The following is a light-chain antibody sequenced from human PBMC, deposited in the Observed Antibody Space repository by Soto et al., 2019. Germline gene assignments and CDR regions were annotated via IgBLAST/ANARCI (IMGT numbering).Light chain of an antibody. CDR1: QTISSW. Sequence: DIQMTQAPSTLSGSVVDRVTITCRASQTISSWLASYQQKPGKAPKLLIYKASTLKSGVPSRFSGIGSGTEFTLTISSLQPDDFATYYCQNYNSYSEAFGQGTKVDIK. CDR2: KAS. V-gene: IGKV1-5*03. CDR3: QNYNSYSEA. J-gene: IGKJ1*01.